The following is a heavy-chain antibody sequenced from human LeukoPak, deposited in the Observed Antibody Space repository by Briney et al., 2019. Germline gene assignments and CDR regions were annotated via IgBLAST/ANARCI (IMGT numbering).Heavy chain of an antibody. CDR3: ARVQGSGSYIDY. D-gene: IGHD3-10*01. J-gene: IGHJ4*02. Sequence: ASVKVSCKASGGTFSSYAISWVRQAPGQGLEWMGRIIPILGIANYAQKFQGRVTITADKSTSTAYMELSSLRSEDTAVYYCARVQGSGSYIDYWGQGTLVTVSS. V-gene: IGHV1-69*04. CDR2: IIPILGIA. CDR1: GGTFSSYA.